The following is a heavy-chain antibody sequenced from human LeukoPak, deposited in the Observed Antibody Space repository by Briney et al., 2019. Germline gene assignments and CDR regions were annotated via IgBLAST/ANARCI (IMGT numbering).Heavy chain of an antibody. Sequence: PSETLSLTCTVSGGSISSFYWSWIRQPPEKGLEWIGYISYIGTTYYNPSLKSRVTISLDTSKKQFSLKLTSVTAADTAVYYCARLDCGGDCYHDYWGQGSLVTVSS. CDR1: GGSISSFY. D-gene: IGHD2-21*02. J-gene: IGHJ4*02. CDR3: ARLDCGGDCYHDY. CDR2: ISYIGTT. V-gene: IGHV4-59*08.